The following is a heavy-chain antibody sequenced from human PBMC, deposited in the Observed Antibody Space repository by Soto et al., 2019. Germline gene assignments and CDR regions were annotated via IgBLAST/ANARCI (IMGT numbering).Heavy chain of an antibody. CDR1: GFTVSSNY. V-gene: IGHV3-66*01. CDR3: ANRYYYDSSGYYYDY. J-gene: IGHJ4*02. CDR2: IYSGGST. D-gene: IGHD3-22*01. Sequence: GGSLRLSCAASGFTVSSNYMSWVRQAPGKGLEWVSVIYSGGSTYYADSVKGRFTISRDNSKNTLYLQMNSLRAEDTAVYYCANRYYYDSSGYYYDYWGQGTLVTVSS.